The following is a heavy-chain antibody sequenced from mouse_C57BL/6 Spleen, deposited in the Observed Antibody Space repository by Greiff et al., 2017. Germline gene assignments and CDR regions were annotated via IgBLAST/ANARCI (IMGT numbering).Heavy chain of an antibody. CDR1: GYTFTSYW. CDR2: IDPSDSYT. J-gene: IGHJ2*01. CDR3: ARSYYYGSSYDCDY. D-gene: IGHD1-1*01. Sequence: QVQLQQPGAELVMPGASVKLSCKASGYTFTSYWMHWVKQRPGQGLEWIGEIDPSDSYTNYNQKFKGKSTLTVDKSSSTAYMQLSSLTSEDSAVXYCARSYYYGSSYDCDYWGQGTTLTVSS. V-gene: IGHV1-69*01.